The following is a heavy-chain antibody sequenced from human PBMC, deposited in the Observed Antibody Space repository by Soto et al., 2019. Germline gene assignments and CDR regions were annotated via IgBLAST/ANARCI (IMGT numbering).Heavy chain of an antibody. V-gene: IGHV3-23*01. CDR3: AKDPWRGIAAAGTYGY. Sequence: PGGSLRLSCVASGFTLGRYAMSWVRRAPGKGLEWVSTISDSGSSTYYADSVKGRFTISRDNSKNTLYLQINSLRAEDTAVYYCAKDPWRGIAAAGTYGYWGQGTLVTVSS. CDR2: ISDSGSST. J-gene: IGHJ4*02. D-gene: IGHD6-13*01. CDR1: GFTLGRYA.